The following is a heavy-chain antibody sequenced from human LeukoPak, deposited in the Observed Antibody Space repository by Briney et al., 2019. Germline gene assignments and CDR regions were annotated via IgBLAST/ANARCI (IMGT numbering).Heavy chain of an antibody. CDR1: GFTFSSYA. Sequence: GASLRLSCAASGFTFSSYAMSWVRQAPGKGLEWVSAISGSGGSTYYADSVKGRFTISRDNSKNTLCLQMNSLRAEDTAVYYCAKDLTMIAVVTTTSRGDYWGQGTLVTVSS. J-gene: IGHJ4*02. D-gene: IGHD3-22*01. CDR3: AKDLTMIAVVTTTSRGDY. V-gene: IGHV3-23*01. CDR2: ISGSGGST.